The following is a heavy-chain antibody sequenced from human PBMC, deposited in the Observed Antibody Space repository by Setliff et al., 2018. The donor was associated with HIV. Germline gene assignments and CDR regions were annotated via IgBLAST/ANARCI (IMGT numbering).Heavy chain of an antibody. CDR1: GGSISSGSYY. J-gene: IGHJ4*02. CDR3: ASHRSVYYFDY. CDR2: IYSSGST. Sequence: SSETLSLTCTVSGGSISSGSYYWSWIRQPAGKGLEWIGRIYSSGSTKYNPSLKSRVTISVDTSKNQFSLKLRSVTAADTAVYYCASHRSVYYFDYWGQGTLVTVSS. V-gene: IGHV4-61*02.